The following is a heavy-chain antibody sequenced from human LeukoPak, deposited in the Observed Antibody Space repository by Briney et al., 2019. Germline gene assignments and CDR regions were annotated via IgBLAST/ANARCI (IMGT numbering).Heavy chain of an antibody. D-gene: IGHD5-24*01. CDR3: ARVSDSRDGYNYDAFDI. Sequence: SVKVSCKASGGTFSSYAISWVRQAPGQGLEWMGGIIPIFGTANYAQKFQGRVTITADESTSTAYMELSSLRSEDTAVYYCARVSDSRDGYNYDAFDIWGQGTMVTVSS. CDR2: IIPIFGTA. CDR1: GGTFSSYA. J-gene: IGHJ3*02. V-gene: IGHV1-69*13.